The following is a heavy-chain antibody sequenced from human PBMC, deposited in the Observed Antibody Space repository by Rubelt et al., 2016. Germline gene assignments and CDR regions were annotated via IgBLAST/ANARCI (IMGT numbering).Heavy chain of an antibody. Sequence: QVQLQESGPGLVKPSDTLSLTCAVSGGSISSYYWSWIRQPPGKGLEWIGYIYYSGSTNYNPSLKSRVTISVDTSKNQFSLKLSSVTAADTAVYYCARHSGIMFDPWGQGTLVTVSS. J-gene: IGHJ5*02. CDR2: IYYSGST. D-gene: IGHD1-14*01. CDR3: ARHSGIMFDP. CDR1: GGSISSYY. V-gene: IGHV4-59*08.